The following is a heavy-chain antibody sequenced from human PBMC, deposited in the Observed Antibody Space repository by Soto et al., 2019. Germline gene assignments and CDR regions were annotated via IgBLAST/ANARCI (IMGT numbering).Heavy chain of an antibody. Sequence: QVQLVQSGAEVTKPGSSVKVSCKASGDTFSSYAISWVRQAPGQGLEWMGGIIPIFGTANYAQKFQGRVTITAEESTSTAYMELSSLRSEDTAVYYCARDGSGYRSRASPMDVWGQGTTVTVSS. CDR3: ARDGSGYRSRASPMDV. CDR1: GDTFSSYA. V-gene: IGHV1-69*01. CDR2: IIPIFGTA. D-gene: IGHD3-22*01. J-gene: IGHJ6*02.